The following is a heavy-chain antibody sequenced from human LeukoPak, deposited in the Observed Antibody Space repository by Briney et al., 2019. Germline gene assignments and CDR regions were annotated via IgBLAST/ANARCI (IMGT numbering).Heavy chain of an antibody. CDR1: GASISSYY. V-gene: IGHV4-59*01. CDR2: IYYSGSA. Sequence: SETLSLTCTVSGASISSYYWSWIRQPPGKSLEWIGYIYYSGSANYNPSLKSRVTISVDTSKNQFSLKLSSVTAADTAVYYCARAPTQWLVPNYFDYWGQGTLVTVSS. CDR3: ARAPTQWLVPNYFDY. D-gene: IGHD6-19*01. J-gene: IGHJ4*02.